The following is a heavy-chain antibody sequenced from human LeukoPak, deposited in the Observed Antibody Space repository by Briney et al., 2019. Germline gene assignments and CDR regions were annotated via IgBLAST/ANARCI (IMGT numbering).Heavy chain of an antibody. D-gene: IGHD3-9*01. J-gene: IGHJ4*02. CDR3: ARDFDLPDTTPAY. V-gene: IGHV3-30*04. CDR2: ISYDGSNK. Sequence: GGSLRLSCAASGFTFSSYAMRWVRQAPGKGLEWVAVISYDGSNKYYADSVKGRFTISRDKSKNTLYLQMNSLRAEDTAVYYCARDFDLPDTTPAYWGQGTLVTVSS. CDR1: GFTFSSYA.